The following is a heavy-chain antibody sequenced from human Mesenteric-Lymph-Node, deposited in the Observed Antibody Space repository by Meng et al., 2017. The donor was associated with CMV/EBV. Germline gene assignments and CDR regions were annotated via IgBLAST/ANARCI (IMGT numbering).Heavy chain of an antibody. CDR3: AKDLYRGSYIDY. Sequence: GGSLRLSCVASGFIFDDYVMTWVRQAPGKGLEWVSTISGSGDRGDRTYYADSVKGRFTISRDNSRRTLSLQMNNLRPADTATYYCAKDLYRGSYIDYWGQGTLVTVSS. CDR2: ISGSGDRGDRT. CDR1: GFIFDDYV. J-gene: IGHJ4*02. V-gene: IGHV3-23*01. D-gene: IGHD1-26*01.